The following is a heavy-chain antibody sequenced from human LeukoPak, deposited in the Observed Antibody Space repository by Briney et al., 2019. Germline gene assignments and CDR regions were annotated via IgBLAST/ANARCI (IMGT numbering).Heavy chain of an antibody. J-gene: IGHJ3*02. D-gene: IGHD5-24*01. CDR3: ARVRPPIDGYDAFDI. V-gene: IGHV3-53*01. Sequence: GGSLRLSCAASGFTVSSNYMSWVRQAPGKGLEWVSVIYSGGSTYYADSVKGRFTISRDNSKNTLYLQMNSLRAEDTAVYYCARVRPPIDGYDAFDIWGQGTMVTVS. CDR2: IYSGGST. CDR1: GFTVSSNY.